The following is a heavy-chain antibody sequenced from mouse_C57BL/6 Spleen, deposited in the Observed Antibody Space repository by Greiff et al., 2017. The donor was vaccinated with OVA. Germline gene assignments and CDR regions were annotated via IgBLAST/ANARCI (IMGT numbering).Heavy chain of an antibody. V-gene: IGHV5-16*01. CDR2: INYDGSST. CDR1: GFTFSDYY. Sequence: EVKLMESEGGLVQPGSSMKLSCTASGFTFSDYYMAWVRQVPEKGLEWVANINYDGSSTYYLDSLKSRFIISRDNAKNILYLQMSSLKSEDTATYYCARDRGEYYAMDYWGQGTSVTVSS. J-gene: IGHJ4*01. D-gene: IGHD3-1*01. CDR3: ARDRGEYYAMDY.